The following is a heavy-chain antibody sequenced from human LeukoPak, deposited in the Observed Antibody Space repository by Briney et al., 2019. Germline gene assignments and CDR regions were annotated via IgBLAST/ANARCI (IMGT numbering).Heavy chain of an antibody. CDR3: ARELRRYFDL. V-gene: IGHV4-31*03. J-gene: IGHJ2*01. CDR1: GGSISSGGYY. Sequence: SQTLSLTCTVSGGSISSGGYYWRWIRQHPGKGLEWIGYIYYSGSTYYHPSLKSRVTISVDTYKNQFSLELSSVTAADTAVYYCARELRRYFDLWGRGTLVTVSS. CDR2: IYYSGST.